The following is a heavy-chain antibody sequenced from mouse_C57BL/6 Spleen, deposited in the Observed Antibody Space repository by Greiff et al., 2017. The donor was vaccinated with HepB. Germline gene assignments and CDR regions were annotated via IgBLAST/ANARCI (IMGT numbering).Heavy chain of an antibody. V-gene: IGHV1-81*01. J-gene: IGHJ4*01. Sequence: QVQLQQSGAELARPGASVKLSCKASGYTFTSYGISWVKQRTGQGLEWIGEIYPRSGNTYYNEKFKGKATLTSDTSSSTAYMQLSSLTSEDSAIYFCASYYSDYYAMDYWGQGTSVTVSS. CDR1: GYTFTSYG. D-gene: IGHD2-12*01. CDR3: ASYYSDYYAMDY. CDR2: IYPRSGNT.